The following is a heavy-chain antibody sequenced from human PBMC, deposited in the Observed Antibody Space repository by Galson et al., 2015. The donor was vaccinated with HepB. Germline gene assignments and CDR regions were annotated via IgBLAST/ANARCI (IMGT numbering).Heavy chain of an antibody. CDR3: AISHTYGDYVYAFDI. Sequence: SVKVSCKASGYTFTSYGISWVRQAPGQGLEWMGWTSAYNGNTNYAQKLQGRVTMTTDTSTSTAYMELRSLRSDDTSVYYCAISHTYGDYVYAFDIWVQGTMVTVSS. CDR2: TSAYNGNT. V-gene: IGHV1-18*04. J-gene: IGHJ3*02. D-gene: IGHD4-17*01. CDR1: GYTFTSYG.